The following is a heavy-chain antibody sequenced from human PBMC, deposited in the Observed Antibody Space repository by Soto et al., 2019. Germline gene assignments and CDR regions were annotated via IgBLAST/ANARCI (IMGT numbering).Heavy chain of an antibody. CDR1: GFTFSNYG. CDR3: AKEMIASTLADFFDY. D-gene: IGHD2-21*01. J-gene: IGHJ4*02. Sequence: EVQLLESGGGLIQPGGSLRLFCEASGFTFSNYGMTWVRLAPGKGLEWVSTISGSGGRTFYADPVKGRFTISRDNSKNTLYLQMKSLRAEDTAVYYCAKEMIASTLADFFDYWGQGTLVTVSS. V-gene: IGHV3-23*01. CDR2: ISGSGGRT.